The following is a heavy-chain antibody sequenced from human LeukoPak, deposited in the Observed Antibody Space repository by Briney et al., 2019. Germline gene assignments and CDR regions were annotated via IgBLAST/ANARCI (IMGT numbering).Heavy chain of an antibody. J-gene: IGHJ5*02. CDR2: ISACNGNT. CDR3: ARRDYGDYGWFDP. Sequence: ASVKVSCKASGYTFTSNYIHWVRQAPGQGLEWMGWISACNGNTKYAQKFQGRVTMTKDTSTRTAYMEVRSLTSDDTAVYYCARRDYGDYGWFDPWGQGTLVIVSS. CDR1: GYTFTSNY. D-gene: IGHD4-17*01. V-gene: IGHV1-18*04.